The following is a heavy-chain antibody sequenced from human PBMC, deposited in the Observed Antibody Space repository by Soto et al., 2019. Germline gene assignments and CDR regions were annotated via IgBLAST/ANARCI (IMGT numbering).Heavy chain of an antibody. Sequence: ASVKVSCKASGYTFTSYGISRVRQAPGQGLEWMGGIIPIFGTANYAQKFQGRVTITADESTSTAYMELSSLRSEDTAVYYCASGKWRDAFDIWGQGTMVTVSS. V-gene: IGHV1-69*13. J-gene: IGHJ3*02. D-gene: IGHD3-10*01. CDR2: IIPIFGTA. CDR3: ASGKWRDAFDI. CDR1: GYTFTSYG.